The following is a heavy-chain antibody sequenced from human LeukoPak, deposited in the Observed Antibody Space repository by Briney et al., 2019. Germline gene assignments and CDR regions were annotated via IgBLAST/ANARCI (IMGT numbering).Heavy chain of an antibody. Sequence: PGGSLRLSCAASGYTFSSYDMHWIRQTMGGGLEWVTAIGTSGDTYYPDSVKGRFTISRENARNSLYLQMNSLRAEDTAVYYCTRAVKTGSYFGLGYRGQGTLVTVSS. J-gene: IGHJ4*02. CDR3: TRAVKTGSYFGLGY. CDR1: GYTFSSYD. CDR2: IGTSGDT. D-gene: IGHD3-10*01. V-gene: IGHV3-13*01.